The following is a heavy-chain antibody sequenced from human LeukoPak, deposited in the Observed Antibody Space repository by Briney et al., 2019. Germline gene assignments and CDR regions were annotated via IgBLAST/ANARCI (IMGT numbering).Heavy chain of an antibody. CDR3: AKDWSDYSGSGDAFDI. V-gene: IGHV3-30*18. CDR1: GFTFSHYG. J-gene: IGHJ3*02. CDR2: ISYDGSNK. D-gene: IGHD3-10*01. Sequence: GGSLRLSCAASGFTFSHYGMHWVRQAPGEGLEWVAHISYDGSNKYYVDSVKGRFTISRDNSKNTMDLQMNSLRADDTAVYYCAKDWSDYSGSGDAFDIWGQGTMVTVSS.